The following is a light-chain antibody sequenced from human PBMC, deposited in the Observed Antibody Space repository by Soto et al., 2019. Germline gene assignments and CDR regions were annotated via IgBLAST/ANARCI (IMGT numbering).Light chain of an antibody. CDR2: RNN. CDR1: RSNIGSNY. J-gene: IGLJ2*01. V-gene: IGLV1-47*01. CDR3: AAWDDSLSAHVV. Sequence: QSVLTQPPSASGTPGQSVTISCSGSRSNIGSNYVYWYQQLPGTAPKLLIYRNNQRPSGVPDRFSGSKSGTSASLAISGLRSEDEADYYCAAWDDSLSAHVVFGGGTKVTVL.